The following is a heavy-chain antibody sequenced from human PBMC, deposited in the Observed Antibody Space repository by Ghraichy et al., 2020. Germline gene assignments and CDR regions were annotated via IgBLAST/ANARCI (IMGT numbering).Heavy chain of an antibody. CDR2: IIPIFGTA. Sequence: SVKVSCKASGGTFSSYAISWVRQAPGQGLEWMGGIIPIFGTANYAQKFQGRVTITADESTSTAYMELSSLRSEDTAVYYCAKGDIVVVPAATHHYYYYGMDVWGQGTTVTVSS. CDR3: AKGDIVVVPAATHHYYYYGMDV. J-gene: IGHJ6*02. D-gene: IGHD2-2*01. V-gene: IGHV1-69*13. CDR1: GGTFSSYA.